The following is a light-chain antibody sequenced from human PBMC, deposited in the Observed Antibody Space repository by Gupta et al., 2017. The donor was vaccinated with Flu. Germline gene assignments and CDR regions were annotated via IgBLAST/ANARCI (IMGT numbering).Light chain of an antibody. J-gene: IGKJ1*01. V-gene: IGKV2-30*02. CDR3: MQGTHWPT. CDR1: QSLVHSNGNTY. CDR2: RVS. Sequence: EVVMTQSPLSLPVTLGQPASISCRSSQSLVHSNGNTYLTWFQQRPGQSPRRLIYRVSNRDSGVPDRFSGSGSGXEFTLKXSRVEAEDVGIYYCMQGTHWPTFGXGTKVEIK.